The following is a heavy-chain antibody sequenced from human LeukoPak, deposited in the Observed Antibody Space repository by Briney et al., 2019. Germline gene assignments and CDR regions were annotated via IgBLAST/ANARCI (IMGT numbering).Heavy chain of an antibody. V-gene: IGHV4-34*01. Sequence: PSETLSLTCAVYGGSFSGYYWSWIRQPPGKGLEWIGEINHSGSTNYNPSLKSRVTISVDTSKNQFSLKLSSVTAADTAVYYCARGRIGGEWFGEPYPDAIALDIWGQGTMVTVSS. CDR2: INHSGST. CDR1: GGSFSGYY. J-gene: IGHJ3*02. D-gene: IGHD3-10*01. CDR3: ARGRIGGEWFGEPYPDAIALDI.